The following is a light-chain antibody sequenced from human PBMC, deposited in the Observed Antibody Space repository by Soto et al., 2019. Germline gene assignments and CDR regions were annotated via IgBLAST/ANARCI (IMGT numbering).Light chain of an antibody. CDR3: SSCTSSSTFV. CDR1: SSDVGGYNC. CDR2: DVS. J-gene: IGLJ1*01. Sequence: QSALTQSASVSGSPGQSITISCTGTSSDVGGYNCASWYQQHPGRAPKLMINDVSNRPSGISNRFSGSKSGNTASLTISGLQAEDEADYYCSSCTSSSTFVFGTGTKLTVL. V-gene: IGLV2-14*01.